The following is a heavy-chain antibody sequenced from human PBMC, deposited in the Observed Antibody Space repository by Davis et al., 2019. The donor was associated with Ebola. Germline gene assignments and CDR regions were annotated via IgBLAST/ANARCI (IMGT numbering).Heavy chain of an antibody. CDR1: GYTLTELS. D-gene: IGHD3-16*01. Sequence: ASVKVSCKVSGYTLTELSIHWVRQAPGKGLEWMGGFDPENGEKMYAQKFQGRVTMTDDTSADTTYMELSSLRVEDTAIYYCAKDIQGGSSYLDYWGQGTQVTVSS. CDR2: FDPENGEK. CDR3: AKDIQGGSSYLDY. V-gene: IGHV1-24*01. J-gene: IGHJ4*02.